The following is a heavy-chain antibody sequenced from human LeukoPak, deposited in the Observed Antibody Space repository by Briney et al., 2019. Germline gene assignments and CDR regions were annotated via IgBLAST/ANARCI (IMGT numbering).Heavy chain of an antibody. D-gene: IGHD6-13*01. CDR3: ARAAAGYYYYYYMDV. CDR1: GFTFSSYG. J-gene: IGHJ6*03. CDR2: IRYDGSNK. Sequence: PGGSLRLSCAASGFTFSSYGMHWVRQAPGKGLEWVAFIRYDGSNKYYADSVKGRFTISRDNSKNTLYLQMNSLRAEDTAVYYCARAAAGYYYYYYMDVWGKGTTVTVSS. V-gene: IGHV3-30*02.